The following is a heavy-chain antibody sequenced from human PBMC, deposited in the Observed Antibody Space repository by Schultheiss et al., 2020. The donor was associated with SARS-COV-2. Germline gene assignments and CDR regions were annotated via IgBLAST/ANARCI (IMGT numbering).Heavy chain of an antibody. Sequence: SETLSLTCTVSGGSISSSSYYWGWIRQPPGKGLEWIGEINHSGSTNYNPSLKSRVTISVDTSKNQFSLKLSSVTAADTAVYYCARGMGRPRSFVVVPAAQGRNWFDPWGQGTLVTVSS. CDR2: INHSGST. D-gene: IGHD2-2*01. CDR1: GGSISSSSYY. J-gene: IGHJ5*02. CDR3: ARGMGRPRSFVVVPAAQGRNWFDP. V-gene: IGHV4-39*07.